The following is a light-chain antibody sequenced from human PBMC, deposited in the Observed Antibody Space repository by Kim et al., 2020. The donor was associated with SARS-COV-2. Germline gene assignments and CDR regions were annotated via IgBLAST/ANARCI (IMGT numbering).Light chain of an antibody. CDR3: SSWDDSLDGWV. CDR2: TNT. CDR1: SSNIDINT. V-gene: IGLV1-44*01. J-gene: IGLJ3*02. Sequence: GQKITISCSGGSSNIDINTVNWYQHVPGTAPKLLISTNTHRPSGVPERFSGSKSGTSASLAISGLQSEDEADYYCSSWDDSLDGWVFGGGTQLTVL.